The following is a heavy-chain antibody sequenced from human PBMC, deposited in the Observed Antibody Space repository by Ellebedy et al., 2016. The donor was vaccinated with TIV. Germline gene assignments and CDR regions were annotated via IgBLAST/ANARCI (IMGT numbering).Heavy chain of an antibody. V-gene: IGHV4-30-2*01. CDR1: GGSISSGGYS. CDR3: ARAIRNTAMSHYYFDY. Sequence: LRLSCAVSGGSISSGGYSWSWIRQPPGKGLEWIGYIYQSGSTYYNPSLKSRVTISIDRSKNPFSLNLSSVTAADTAVYYCARAIRNTAMSHYYFDYWGQGTLVTVSS. J-gene: IGHJ4*02. D-gene: IGHD5-18*01. CDR2: IYQSGST.